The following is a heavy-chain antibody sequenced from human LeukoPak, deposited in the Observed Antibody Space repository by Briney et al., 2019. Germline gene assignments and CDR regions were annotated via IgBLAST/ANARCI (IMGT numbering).Heavy chain of an antibody. CDR3: AKAPVTSCRGAFCYPLDS. CDR2: ISSSDDGT. Sequence: GSLRLSCAASGFSLSSYAMSWVRQAPGKGLEWVSAISSSDDGTYHAGSVRGRFTISRDSSKNTLYLQMNNLRTEDAAIYYCAKAPVTSCRGAFCYPLDSWGQGTLVTVSS. D-gene: IGHD2-15*01. J-gene: IGHJ4*02. V-gene: IGHV3-23*01. CDR1: GFSLSSYA.